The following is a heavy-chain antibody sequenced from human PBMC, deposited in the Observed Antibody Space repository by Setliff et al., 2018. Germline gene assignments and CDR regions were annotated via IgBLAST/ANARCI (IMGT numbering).Heavy chain of an antibody. Sequence: KTSETLSLTCAVYGGSFSGYYWSWIRQPPGKRLEWIGEIIHSGRTNYHPSLKSRVTISMDTSKNQFSLKVSSVTAADTAVYFCAGSFSRPEKFLLSYWGQGALVTVSS. J-gene: IGHJ4*02. CDR2: IIHSGRT. CDR1: GGSFSGYY. D-gene: IGHD1-26*01. V-gene: IGHV4-34*12. CDR3: AGSFSRPEKFLLSY.